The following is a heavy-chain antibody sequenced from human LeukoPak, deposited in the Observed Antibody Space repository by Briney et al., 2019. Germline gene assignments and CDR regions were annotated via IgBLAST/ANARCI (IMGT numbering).Heavy chain of an antibody. J-gene: IGHJ4*02. D-gene: IGHD3-3*01. CDR1: GFNFRNYA. CDR2: ISAGATRT. V-gene: IGHV3-23*01. Sequence: GGSLRLSCTASGFNFRNYAMAWVRQAPGKGLEWVSGISAGATRTYYAASVRGRFTISRDNSQNTLYLHMNSLRAEDTAVYFCAKYAVREIFFGDYWGQGTLVAVSS. CDR3: AKYAVREIFFGDY.